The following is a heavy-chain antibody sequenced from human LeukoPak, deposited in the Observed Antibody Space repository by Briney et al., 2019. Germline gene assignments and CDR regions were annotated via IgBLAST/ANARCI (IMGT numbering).Heavy chain of an antibody. CDR2: MNPNSGNT. J-gene: IGHJ6*03. V-gene: IGHV1-8*01. CDR1: GYTFTSYD. Sequence: ASVKVSCKASGYTFTSYDINWVRQATGQGLEWMGWMNPNSGNTGYAQKFQGRVTMTRNTSISTAYMELSSLRSGDTAVYYCARLSGEAYYYYYMDVWGKGTTVTVSS. CDR3: ARLSGEAYYYYYMDV. D-gene: IGHD1-26*01.